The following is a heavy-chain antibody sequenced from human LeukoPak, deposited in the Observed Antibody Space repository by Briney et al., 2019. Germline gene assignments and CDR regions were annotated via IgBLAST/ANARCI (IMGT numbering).Heavy chain of an antibody. CDR3: ARLVTPFYYGMDV. CDR2: IYYSGST. Sequence: SETLSLTCTVSGGSISSYYWSWIRQPPGKGLEWIGYIYYSGSTNYNPSLKSRVTISVDTSKNQFSLKLSSVTAADTVVYYCARLVTPFYYGMDVWGQGTTVTVSS. V-gene: IGHV4-59*01. D-gene: IGHD4-23*01. CDR1: GGSISSYY. J-gene: IGHJ6*02.